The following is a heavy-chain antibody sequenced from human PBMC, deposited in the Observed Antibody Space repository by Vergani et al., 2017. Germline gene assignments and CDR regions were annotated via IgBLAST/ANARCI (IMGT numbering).Heavy chain of an antibody. J-gene: IGHJ6*02. CDR1: GFKFSDHY. D-gene: IGHD6-13*01. CDR2: ISPGASTV. Sequence: LEESGGGSVIPGGSLRLSCAASGFKFSDHYMSWIRQAPGKGLEWVSHISPGASTVSYTDSVTGRFTVSRDNDNNSLTLDMTTLRVEDTAVYYCAKNPGIATTRHYYAMDVWGQGTTVTVSS. CDR3: AKNPGIATTRHYYAMDV. V-gene: IGHV3-11*04.